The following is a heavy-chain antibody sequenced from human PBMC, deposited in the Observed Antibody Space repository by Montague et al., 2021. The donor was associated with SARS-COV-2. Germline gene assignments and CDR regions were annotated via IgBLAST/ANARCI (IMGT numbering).Heavy chain of an antibody. V-gene: IGHV4-39*01. D-gene: IGHD4-17*01. Sequence: SETLSLTSTVSGDSVSSSDHYWGWIRQPPGKGLEWLGIVYYSGYTYYNPSVKGRVTISIDASKNQFSLKLNSLTATDTAIYHCARRRLREDYFDFWGQGTLLTVSS. J-gene: IGHJ4*02. CDR2: VYYSGYT. CDR1: GDSVSSSDHY. CDR3: ARRRLREDYFDF.